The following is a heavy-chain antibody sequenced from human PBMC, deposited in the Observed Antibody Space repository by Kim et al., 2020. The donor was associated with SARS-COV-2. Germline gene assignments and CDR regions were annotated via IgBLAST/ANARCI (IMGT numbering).Heavy chain of an antibody. V-gene: IGHV3-7*03. Sequence: KYKVDSVKGRFTIPRANAKHSLYRQMNSLRAEDTAVYYCARYYGDYIDYWGQGTLVTVSS. CDR3: ARYYGDYIDY. CDR2: K. D-gene: IGHD4-17*01. J-gene: IGHJ4*02.